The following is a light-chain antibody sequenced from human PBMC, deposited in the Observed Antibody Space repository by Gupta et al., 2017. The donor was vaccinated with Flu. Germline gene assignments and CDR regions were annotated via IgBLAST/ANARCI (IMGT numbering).Light chain of an antibody. CDR2: KAS. CDR1: QSISTW. V-gene: IGKV1-5*03. Sequence: DVQMTPSPSTLSASVGDRVTMTCRASQSISTWLAWYQQKPGKAPRLLIYKASTLDSGVPSRFRGSGSGTEFTLTISGLQPDDFATYYCQQYNSHSRAFGQGTKVEI. J-gene: IGKJ1*01. CDR3: QQYNSHSRA.